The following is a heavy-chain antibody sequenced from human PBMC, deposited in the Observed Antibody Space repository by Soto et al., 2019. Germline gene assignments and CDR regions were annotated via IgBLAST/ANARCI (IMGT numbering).Heavy chain of an antibody. D-gene: IGHD3-3*01. J-gene: IGHJ6*02. V-gene: IGHV1-69*01. Sequence: QVQLVQSGAEVKKPGSSVKVSCKASGGTFSNYAISWVRQAPGQGLEWMGGIIPIFGTTNYAQKFQGRVTITADESTSPAYMELSSLRSEDTAVYYCARDAIFGVVIRGIDYYYGMDVWGQGTTVTVSS. CDR2: IIPIFGTT. CDR1: GGTFSNYA. CDR3: ARDAIFGVVIRGIDYYYGMDV.